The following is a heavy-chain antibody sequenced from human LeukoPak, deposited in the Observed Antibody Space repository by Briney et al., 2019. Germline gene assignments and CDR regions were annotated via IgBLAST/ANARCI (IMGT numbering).Heavy chain of an antibody. CDR3: AREKLSFFDSSGYFDH. CDR2: ISSSGSAI. D-gene: IGHD3-22*01. V-gene: IGHV3-21*01. J-gene: IGHJ4*02. Sequence: GGSLRLSCAASGFTFSRYSMNWVRQAPGKGLEWVSSISSSGSAIHYADSVRGRFTISRDNAKNSLFLQMSRLRAEDTAVYYCAREKLSFFDSSGYFDHWGQGTLVTVSS. CDR1: GFTFSRYS.